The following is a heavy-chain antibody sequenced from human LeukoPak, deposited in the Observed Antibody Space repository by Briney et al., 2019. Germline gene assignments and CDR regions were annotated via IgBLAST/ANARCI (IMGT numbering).Heavy chain of an antibody. CDR3: ARTITGTTSWFDP. D-gene: IGHD1-7*01. Sequence: SETLSLTCTVSGGSISSSSYYWGWIRQPPGKGLEWIGYIYYSGSTYYNPSLKSRVTISVDTSKNQFSLKLSSVTAADTAVYYCARTITGTTSWFDPWGQGTLVTVSS. CDR2: IYYSGST. V-gene: IGHV4-30-4*08. J-gene: IGHJ5*02. CDR1: GGSISSSSYY.